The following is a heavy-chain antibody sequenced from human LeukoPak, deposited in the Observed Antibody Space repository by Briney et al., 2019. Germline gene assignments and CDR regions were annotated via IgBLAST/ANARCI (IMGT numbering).Heavy chain of an antibody. CDR1: GFTFSSYS. Sequence: PGGSLRLSCAASGFTFSSYSMNWVRQAPGKGLEWVSSISSSSYIYYADSVKGRFTISRDNAKNSLYLQMNSLRAEDTAVYYCARGGELLSGFDYWGQGTLVTVSS. V-gene: IGHV3-21*01. CDR3: ARGGELLSGFDY. D-gene: IGHD2-15*01. J-gene: IGHJ4*02. CDR2: ISSSSYI.